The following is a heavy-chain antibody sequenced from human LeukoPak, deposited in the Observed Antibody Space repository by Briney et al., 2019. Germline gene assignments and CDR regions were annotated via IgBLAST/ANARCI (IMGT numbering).Heavy chain of an antibody. CDR3: ARSGSCDY. CDR1: GFTFSSYT. D-gene: IGHD1-26*01. CDR2: ISGSSGYI. V-gene: IGHV3-21*01. J-gene: IGHJ4*02. Sequence: GGSLRLSCEASGFTFSSYTMNWVRQPPGKGLEWVSSISGSSGYIYYADSVKGRFTISRDNAKNSLYVQMNSLRAEDTAVYYCARSGSCDYWGQGILVTVSS.